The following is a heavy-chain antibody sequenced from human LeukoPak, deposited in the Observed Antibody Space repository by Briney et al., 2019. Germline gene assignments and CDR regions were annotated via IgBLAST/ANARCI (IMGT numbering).Heavy chain of an antibody. CDR1: GGSISNYR. D-gene: IGHD4-23*01. CDR3: ARHPGGNPAFRFDY. CDR2: IYYGGST. V-gene: IGHV4-59*08. J-gene: IGHJ4*02. Sequence: PSETLSLTCTVSGGSISNYRWSWIRQPPGKGLEWIGYIYYGGSTKYNPSLKSRVTISVDTSKNQFSLKLNSVTAADTAVYYCARHPGGNPAFRFDYWGRGTLVTVSS.